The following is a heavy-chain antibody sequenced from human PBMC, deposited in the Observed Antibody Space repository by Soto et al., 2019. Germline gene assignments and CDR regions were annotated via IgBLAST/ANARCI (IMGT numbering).Heavy chain of an antibody. CDR2: ISGRGDRT. V-gene: IGHV3-23*01. CDR3: AKDVFADSKPFDY. D-gene: IGHD2-21*01. J-gene: IGHJ4*02. Sequence: EEQLLESGGGLVQPGGSLRLSCAVSGVTFRDYGMSWVRQAPGQGLEWVSAISGRGDRTYYADSVKGRFTISRDNSKNTLYLQMNTLSAEDTAIYFCAKDVFADSKPFDYWGQGTLVTVSS. CDR1: GVTFRDYG.